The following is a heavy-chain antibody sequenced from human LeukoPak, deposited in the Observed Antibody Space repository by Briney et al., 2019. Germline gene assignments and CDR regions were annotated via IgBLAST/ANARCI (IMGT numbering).Heavy chain of an antibody. Sequence: SQTLSLTCAISGDSVSSNGAAWNWIRQSPSRGLEWLGRTYYRSKWYNDYAVSVKSRITINPDTSKNQFSLQLNSVTPEDTAVYYCARGEYYGSGRFYNWFDPWGQGTLVTVSS. J-gene: IGHJ5*02. CDR2: TYYRSKWYN. CDR1: GDSVSSNGAA. D-gene: IGHD3-10*01. V-gene: IGHV6-1*01. CDR3: ARGEYYGSGRFYNWFDP.